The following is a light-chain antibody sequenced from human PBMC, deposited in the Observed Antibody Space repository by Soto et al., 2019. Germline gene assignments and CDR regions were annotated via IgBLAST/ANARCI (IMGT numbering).Light chain of an antibody. CDR2: GAS. CDR3: QQYNNWWT. CDR1: QSVSSS. J-gene: IGKJ1*01. V-gene: IGKV3-15*01. Sequence: EIVMTQSPATLSMSPGERATLSCRASQSVSSSLAWYQQKPGQAPRLLIYGASTRATGIPDRFSGSGSETEFTLTISSLQAEDFPIYYCQQYNNWWTFGQGTKAEIK.